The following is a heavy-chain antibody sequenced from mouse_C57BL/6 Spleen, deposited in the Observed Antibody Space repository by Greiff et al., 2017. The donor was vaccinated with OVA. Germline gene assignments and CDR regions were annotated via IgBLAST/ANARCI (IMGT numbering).Heavy chain of an antibody. V-gene: IGHV1-50*01. CDR2: IDPSDSYT. J-gene: IGHJ2*01. Sequence: QVQLQQPGAELVKPGASVKLSCKASGYTFTSYWMQWVNQRPGQGLEWIGEIDPSDSYTNYNQKFKGKATLTVDTSSSTAYMQLSSLTSEDSAVYYCARGREVDYWGQGTTLTVSS. CDR1: GYTFTSYW. CDR3: ARGREVDY.